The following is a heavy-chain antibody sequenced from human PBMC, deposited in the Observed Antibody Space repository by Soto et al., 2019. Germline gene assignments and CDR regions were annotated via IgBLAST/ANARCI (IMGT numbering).Heavy chain of an antibody. CDR1: GGSFSGYY. D-gene: IGHD5-12*01. J-gene: IGHJ6*03. CDR3: ARTIVATIYYYYYYMDV. CDR2: INHSGST. V-gene: IGHV4-34*01. Sequence: SETLSLTCAVYGGSFSGYYWSWIRQPPGKGLEWIGEINHSGSTNYNPSLKSRVTISVDTSKNQFSLKLSSVTAADTAVYYCARTIVATIYYYYYYMDVWGKGTTVTVSS.